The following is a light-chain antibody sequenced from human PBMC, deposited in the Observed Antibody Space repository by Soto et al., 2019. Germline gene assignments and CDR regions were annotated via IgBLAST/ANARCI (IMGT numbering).Light chain of an antibody. CDR2: EVS. J-gene: IGLJ2*01. CDR1: SSDVGGYNC. Sequence: QSVLTQPPSASGSPGQSVTISCSGTSSDVGGYNCVSWYQQHPGKAPKVMIYEVSNRPSGVPDRFSGSKSGNTASLTVSGLQAEDEADYYCSSYTGSNLVFGGGTQLTVL. CDR3: SSYTGSNLV. V-gene: IGLV2-8*01.